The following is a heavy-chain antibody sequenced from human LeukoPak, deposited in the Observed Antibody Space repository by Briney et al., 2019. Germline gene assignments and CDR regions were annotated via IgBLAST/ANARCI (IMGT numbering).Heavy chain of an antibody. CDR1: GDSVSSNSAA. CDR3: ARDLSGYYDFWSGYPYGMDV. J-gene: IGHJ6*02. Sequence: SQTLSLTCAISGDSVSSNSAAWNWIRQSPSRGLEWLGRTYYRSRWYTDYAVSVKSRINISPDTSRNQFSLKLDSVTPEDTAVYYCARDLSGYYDFWSGYPYGMDVWGQGTTVTVSS. D-gene: IGHD3-3*01. V-gene: IGHV6-1*01. CDR2: TYYRSRWYT.